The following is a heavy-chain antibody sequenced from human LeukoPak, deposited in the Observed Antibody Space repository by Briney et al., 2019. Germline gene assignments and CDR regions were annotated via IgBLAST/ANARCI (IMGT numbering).Heavy chain of an antibody. CDR3: ARDGYNYSFDY. Sequence: GGSLTLACAASAFTFSSHWMHWVGQAPGAGLEWVSRVSSDVCCTSYADSVEGRFSISRDNATNTLYLQMNRLRAEDTAVYYCARDGYNYSFDYWGQGTLVTVSS. CDR2: VSSDVCCT. J-gene: IGHJ4*02. D-gene: IGHD5-24*01. CDR1: AFTFSSHW. V-gene: IGHV3-74*01.